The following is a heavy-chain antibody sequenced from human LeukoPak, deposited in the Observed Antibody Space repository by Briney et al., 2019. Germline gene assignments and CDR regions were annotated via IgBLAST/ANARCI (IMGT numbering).Heavy chain of an antibody. CDR2: IYHSGST. J-gene: IGHJ5*02. D-gene: IGHD2-2*03. V-gene: IGHV4-30-2*01. Sequence: PSETLSLTCAVSGGSISSGGYSWSWIRQPPGKGLEWIGYIYHSGSTYYNPSLKSRVTISVDRSKNQFSLKLSSVTAADTAVYYCARRPVALDRIGEDNWFDPWGQGTLVTVSS. CDR1: GGSISSGGYS. CDR3: ARRPVALDRIGEDNWFDP.